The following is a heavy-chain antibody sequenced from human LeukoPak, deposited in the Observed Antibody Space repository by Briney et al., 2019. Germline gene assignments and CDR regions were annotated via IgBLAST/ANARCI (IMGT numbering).Heavy chain of an antibody. V-gene: IGHV4-39*07. J-gene: IGHJ6*02. Sequence: SETLSLTCTVSGGSISSSSYYWGWIRQPPGKGLEWIGSIYYSGSTYYNPSLKSRVTMSLDTSNNQLSLKLTSVTAADTAVYYCARVSPIPAAGSSYYFAMDVWGQGTTVTVSS. CDR1: GGSISSSSYY. CDR3: ARVSPIPAAGSSYYFAMDV. CDR2: IYYSGST. D-gene: IGHD6-13*01.